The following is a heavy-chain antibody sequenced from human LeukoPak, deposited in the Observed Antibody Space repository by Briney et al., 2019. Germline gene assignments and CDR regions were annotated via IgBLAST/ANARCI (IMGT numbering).Heavy chain of an antibody. CDR3: ARALYSSGWYGALDY. Sequence: GGSLRLSCAASGFTFSSYEMNWVRQAPGKGLEWVSYISSSGSTIYYADSVKGRFTISRDNSKNTLYLQMNSLRAEDTAVYYCARALYSSGWYGALDYWGQGTLVTVSS. J-gene: IGHJ4*02. V-gene: IGHV3-48*03. D-gene: IGHD6-19*01. CDR2: ISSSGSTI. CDR1: GFTFSSYE.